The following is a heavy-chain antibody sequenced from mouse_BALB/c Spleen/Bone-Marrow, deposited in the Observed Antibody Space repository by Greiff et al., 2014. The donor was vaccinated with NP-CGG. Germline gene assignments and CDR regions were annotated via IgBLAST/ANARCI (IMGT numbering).Heavy chain of an antibody. CDR1: GYAFTNYL. J-gene: IGHJ1*01. V-gene: IGHV1-54*01. CDR2: INPGSGGT. D-gene: IGHD4-1*01. Sequence: QVQLQQSGAELVRPGTSVKVSCKASGYAFTNYLIEWVKQRPGQGLEWTGVINPGSGGTNYNEKFKGKATLTADKSSSTAYMQLSSLTSDDSAVYFCARELGRWYFDVWGAGTTVTVSS. CDR3: ARELGRWYFDV.